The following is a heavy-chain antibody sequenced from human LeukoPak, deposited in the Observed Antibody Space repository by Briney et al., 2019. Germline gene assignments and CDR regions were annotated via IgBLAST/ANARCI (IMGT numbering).Heavy chain of an antibody. D-gene: IGHD3-10*01. Sequence: SETLSLTCTVSGYSISSGYYWGWIRQPPGKGLEWIGSIYHSGITYYNASLKSRVTISVDTSKNQFSLRLSSVTATDTAVYYCARRFGDGGMDVWGQGTTVTVSS. J-gene: IGHJ6*02. CDR2: IYHSGIT. CDR3: ARRFGDGGMDV. CDR1: GYSISSGYY. V-gene: IGHV4-38-2*02.